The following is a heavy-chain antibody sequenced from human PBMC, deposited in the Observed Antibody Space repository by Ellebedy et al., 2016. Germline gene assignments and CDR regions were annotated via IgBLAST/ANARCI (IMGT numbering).Heavy chain of an antibody. CDR3: ARDRTSTGRMIEVIHDPFDI. CDR2: ITDYNGRTDT. Sequence: ASVKVSCXASGYTFTSYGISWVRQAPGQGLEWMGWITDYNGRTDTKYALNLQGRVTMTTDTLTSTAYIDLTSLRSDDTAVYYCARDRTSTGRMIEVIHDPFDIWGQGTMVTVSS. J-gene: IGHJ3*02. CDR1: GYTFTSYG. V-gene: IGHV1-18*01. D-gene: IGHD3-22*01.